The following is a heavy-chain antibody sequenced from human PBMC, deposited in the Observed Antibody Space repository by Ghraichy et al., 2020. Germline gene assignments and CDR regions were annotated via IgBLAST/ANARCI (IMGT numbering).Heavy chain of an antibody. V-gene: IGHV3-7*03. CDR2: INQDGREK. Sequence: GGSLRLSSTASGLIFSAYWMTWVRQAPGKGLEWVANINQDGREKYYVASVKGRFTISRDNAKNSLYLQMNGLRAEDTALYYCSSGDTFDIWGQGTMVAVSS. CDR3: SSGDTFDI. CDR1: GLIFSAYW. J-gene: IGHJ3*02. D-gene: IGHD3-10*01.